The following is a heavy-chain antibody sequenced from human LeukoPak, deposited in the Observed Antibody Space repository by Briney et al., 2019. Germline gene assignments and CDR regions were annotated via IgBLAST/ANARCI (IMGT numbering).Heavy chain of an antibody. CDR3: ARQGGSSSPYYYYYMDV. V-gene: IGHV4-38-2*01. CDR2: IYHSGNT. J-gene: IGHJ6*03. CDR1: GYSISSVYY. Sequence: SETLSLTCAVSGYSISSVYYWGWFRQPPGKGLEWIGCIYHSGNTYYNPSLKSRVSISVDTSKNQFSLKLNSVTAADTAVYFCARQGGSSSPYYYYYMDVWGKGTTVTVSS. D-gene: IGHD2-2*01.